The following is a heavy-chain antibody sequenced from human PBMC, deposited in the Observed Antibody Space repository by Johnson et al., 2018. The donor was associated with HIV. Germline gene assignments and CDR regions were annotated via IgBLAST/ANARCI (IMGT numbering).Heavy chain of an antibody. V-gene: IGHV3-30-3*02. CDR3: AKTRMGGILDAFDL. Sequence: QVQLVESGGGVVQPGRSLRLSCAASGFTFISYAMHWVRQAPGKGLEWVAVISYDGSNKYYADSVKGRFTISRDNSKNTLYVQMNSLRDEDTAVFYCAKTRMGGILDAFDLWGQGTMVIVS. CDR1: GFTFISYA. J-gene: IGHJ3*01. D-gene: IGHD3-10*01. CDR2: ISYDGSNK.